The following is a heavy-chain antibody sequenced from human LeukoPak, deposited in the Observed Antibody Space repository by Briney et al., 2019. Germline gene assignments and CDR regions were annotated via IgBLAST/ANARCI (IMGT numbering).Heavy chain of an antibody. CDR2: IYHSGST. Sequence: SGTLSLTCAVSGGSISSSNWWSWVRQPPGKGLEWIGEIYHSGSTNYNPSLKSRVTISVDKSKNQFSLKLSSVTAADTAVYYCARIGSGSLLSIFDYWGRGTLVTVSS. V-gene: IGHV4-4*02. D-gene: IGHD3-10*01. J-gene: IGHJ4*02. CDR3: ARIGSGSLLSIFDY. CDR1: GGSISSSNW.